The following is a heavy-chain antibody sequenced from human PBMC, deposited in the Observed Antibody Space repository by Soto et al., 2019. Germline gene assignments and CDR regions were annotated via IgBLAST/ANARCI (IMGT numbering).Heavy chain of an antibody. V-gene: IGHV4-31*03. Sequence: QVQLQESGPGLVKPSQTLSLTCTVSGGSISSGGYYWSWIRQHPGKGLEWIGYIYYSGSTYYNPSLKSRVTISVDTSKNQFSLKLSSVTAADTAVYYCARDPVIGYCSGSSCKGGGFDYWGQGTLVTVSS. CDR3: ARDPVIGYCSGSSCKGGGFDY. J-gene: IGHJ4*02. CDR2: IYYSGST. CDR1: GGSISSGGYY. D-gene: IGHD2-15*01.